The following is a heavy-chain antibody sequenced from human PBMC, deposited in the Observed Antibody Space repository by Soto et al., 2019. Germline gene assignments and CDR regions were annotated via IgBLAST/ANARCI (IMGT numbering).Heavy chain of an antibody. J-gene: IGHJ5*02. V-gene: IGHV3-23*01. CDR2: ITATGGMT. CDR3: AKYCTRDCSFRWFDP. Sequence: EVQLLESGGGLVQPGGSLRLSCAASGFTFNNYAMTWVRQAPGKGLEWVSTITATGGMTYYADSVKGRFTVSRDNSKNTLYLQMNSLRADDTAVYFCAKYCTRDCSFRWFDPWGQGTLVTVSS. D-gene: IGHD2-8*02. CDR1: GFTFNNYA.